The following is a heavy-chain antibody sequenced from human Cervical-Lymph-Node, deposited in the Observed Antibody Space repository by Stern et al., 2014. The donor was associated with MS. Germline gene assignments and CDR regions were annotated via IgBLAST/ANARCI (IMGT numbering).Heavy chain of an antibody. CDR1: GYTFNNYA. V-gene: IGHV7-4-1*02. CDR2: VSTNTGDP. J-gene: IGHJ5*02. CDR3: ARPNDSSGLFDQ. Sequence: QVQLVQSGSELKKPGASVKVSCKASGYTFNNYAMNWVRPAPGQGLEWMGWVSTNTGDPDYAHGFTGRFVFSMDSSVSTAYLQITSLKAEDTAVYYCARPNDSSGLFDQWGQGTLVTVSS. D-gene: IGHD6-19*01.